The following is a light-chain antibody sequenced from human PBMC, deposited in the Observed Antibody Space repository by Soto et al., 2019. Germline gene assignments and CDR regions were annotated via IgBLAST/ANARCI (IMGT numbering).Light chain of an antibody. J-gene: IGKJ2*01. CDR1: QTIRSTY. CDR3: QQYGSSMYT. V-gene: IGKV3-20*01. CDR2: GTS. Sequence: EIVLTQSPGTLSLSPGEGATLSCRASQTIRSTYLAWYQQKPGQAPKLLIYGTSSRATGIPDRFSGSGSGTDFTLTVSGLEPEDFGVYYCQQYGSSMYTFGQGTKLEIK.